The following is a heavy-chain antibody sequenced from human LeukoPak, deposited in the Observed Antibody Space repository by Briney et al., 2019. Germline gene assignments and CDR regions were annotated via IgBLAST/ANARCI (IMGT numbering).Heavy chain of an antibody. Sequence: SETLSLTCTVSGGSISRGDYYWRWIRQPPGKGLEWIGYIYYSGSTYYNPSLKSRVTISVDTSKNHFSLKLSSVTAADTAVYYCAREDSIAAAAYYWGQGTLVTVSS. CDR1: GGSISRGDYY. D-gene: IGHD6-13*01. V-gene: IGHV4-30-4*08. CDR2: IYYSGST. CDR3: AREDSIAAAAYY. J-gene: IGHJ4*02.